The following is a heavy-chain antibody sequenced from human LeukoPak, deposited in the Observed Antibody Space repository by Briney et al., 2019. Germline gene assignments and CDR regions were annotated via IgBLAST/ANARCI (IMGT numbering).Heavy chain of an antibody. D-gene: IGHD6-19*01. Sequence: ASVKVSCKASGYTFTSYGITWVRQAPGQGLEWMGWISAYNGNTNYAQKLQGRVTMTTDTSTSTAYMELRSLRSDDTAVYYCARDEEVIAVAAAGFDYWGQGTPVTVSS. CDR3: ARDEEVIAVAAAGFDY. J-gene: IGHJ4*02. CDR2: ISAYNGNT. V-gene: IGHV1-18*01. CDR1: GYTFTSYG.